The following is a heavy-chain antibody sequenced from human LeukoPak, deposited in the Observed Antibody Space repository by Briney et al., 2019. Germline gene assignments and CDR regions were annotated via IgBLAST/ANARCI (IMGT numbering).Heavy chain of an antibody. CDR1: GFTFSDYY. CDR2: IDMSATTI. CDR3: AKDILAAGLFFDY. V-gene: IGHV3-11*01. Sequence: KTGGSLRLSCAASGFTFSDYYMGWIRQAPGKGLEWVSYIDMSATTIYYADSVKGRFTISRDNAKNSLFLQMNSLRAEDTAVYYCAKDILAAGLFFDYWGQGALVTVSS. D-gene: IGHD6-13*01. J-gene: IGHJ4*02.